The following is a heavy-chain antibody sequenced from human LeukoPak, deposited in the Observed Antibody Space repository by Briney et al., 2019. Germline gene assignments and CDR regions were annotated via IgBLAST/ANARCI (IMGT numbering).Heavy chain of an antibody. D-gene: IGHD6-19*01. V-gene: IGHV4-59*01. CDR2: IYYSGSA. J-gene: IGHJ4*02. CDR3: ARVSVAGLFVDY. CDR1: GGSISSYY. Sequence: SETLSLTCTVSGGSISSYYWSWIRQPPGKGLECIGYIYYSGSANYNPSLKSRVTISVDMSKNQFSLKLRSVTAADTAVYYCARVSVAGLFVDYWGQGTLVTVSS.